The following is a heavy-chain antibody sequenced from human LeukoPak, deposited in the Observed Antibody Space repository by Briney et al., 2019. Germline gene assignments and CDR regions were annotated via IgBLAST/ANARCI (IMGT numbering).Heavy chain of an antibody. J-gene: IGHJ6*03. CDR3: ASGPEVTYYYYYMDV. Sequence: GASVKVSCKASGYTFTGYYMHWVRQAPGQGLEWMGGIIPIFGTANYAQKFQGRVTITADKSTSTAYMELSSLRSEDTAVYYCASGPEVTYYYYYMDVWGKGTTVTVSS. V-gene: IGHV1-69*06. CDR2: IIPIFGTA. CDR1: GYTFTGYY. D-gene: IGHD1-14*01.